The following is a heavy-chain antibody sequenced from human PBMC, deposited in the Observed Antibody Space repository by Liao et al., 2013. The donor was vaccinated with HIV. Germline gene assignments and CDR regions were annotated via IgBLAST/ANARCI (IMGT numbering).Heavy chain of an antibody. CDR2: IYYSGST. J-gene: IGHJ5*02. D-gene: IGHD2-15*01. CDR1: GGSISSRDYY. V-gene: IGHV4-30-4*02. Sequence: QVQLQESGPGLVKPSETLSLSCTVSGGSISSRDYYWTWIRQPPGKGLEWIGYIYYSGSTYYNPSLRGRVTISVDTSKNQFSLKLSSVTAADTAVYYCARSMLLRPNWFDPWGQGTLVTVSS. CDR3: ARSMLLRPNWFDP.